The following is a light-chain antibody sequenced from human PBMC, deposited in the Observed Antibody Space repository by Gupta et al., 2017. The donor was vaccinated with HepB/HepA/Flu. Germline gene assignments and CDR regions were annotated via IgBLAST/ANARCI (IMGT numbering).Light chain of an antibody. J-gene: IGKJ2*02. Sequence: DVVMTESPLSLSVTPGESASISCRSRQSLVFRNGVPSLDWYRQRPGQSPQLLVYLGSTRASGVTDRFSGRGSGTDLTLRRSIAEDEGVGVYYFRQDREMRTFGQGTKLEIK. CDR3: RQDREMRT. CDR1: QSLVFRNGVPS. V-gene: IGKV2-28*01. CDR2: LGS.